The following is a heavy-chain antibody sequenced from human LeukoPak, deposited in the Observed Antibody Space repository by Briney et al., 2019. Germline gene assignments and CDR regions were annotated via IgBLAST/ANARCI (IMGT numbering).Heavy chain of an antibody. Sequence: GGSLRLSCAAPGFTFSSYYMSWVRQAPGKGLEWVANIKQDGSEKYYVDSVKGRFTISRDNAKNSVYLQMNSLRVEDTAVYYCARDLYQTPLLSIAAADHAPDYWGQGTLVTVSS. CDR2: IKQDGSEK. D-gene: IGHD6-13*01. CDR3: ARDLYQTPLLSIAAADHAPDY. CDR1: GFTFSSYY. J-gene: IGHJ4*02. V-gene: IGHV3-7*01.